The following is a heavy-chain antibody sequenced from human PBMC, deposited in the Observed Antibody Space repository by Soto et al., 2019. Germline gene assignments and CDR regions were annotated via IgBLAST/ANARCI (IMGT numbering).Heavy chain of an antibody. Sequence: EVQLVESGGGLVQPGGSLRLSCGASGFTFSSYEMNWVRQAPGKGLEWVSYISSSGSTIYYADSVKGRFTISRDNAKNSLYLQMNSLRAVVTAVYYYARAQYYEFWSGLDVCGQGTTVTVSS. CDR1: GFTFSSYE. CDR2: ISSSGSTI. J-gene: IGHJ6*02. D-gene: IGHD3-3*01. CDR3: ARAQYYEFWSGLDV. V-gene: IGHV3-48*03.